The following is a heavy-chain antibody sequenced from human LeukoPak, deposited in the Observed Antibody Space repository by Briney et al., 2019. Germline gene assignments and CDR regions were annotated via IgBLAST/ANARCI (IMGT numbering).Heavy chain of an antibody. Sequence: ASVKVSCKASGYTFTSYDINWVRQATGQGLEWMGWMNPNSGNTGYAQKFRGRVTITRNTSISTAYMELSSLRSEDTAVYYCARGRELPDYYYYYMDVWGKGTTVTVSS. J-gene: IGHJ6*03. D-gene: IGHD1-26*01. CDR3: ARGRELPDYYYYYMDV. V-gene: IGHV1-8*03. CDR2: MNPNSGNT. CDR1: GYTFTSYD.